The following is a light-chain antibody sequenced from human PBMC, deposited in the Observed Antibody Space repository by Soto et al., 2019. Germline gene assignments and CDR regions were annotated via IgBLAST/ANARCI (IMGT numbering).Light chain of an antibody. CDR2: SDN. V-gene: IGLV1-44*01. J-gene: IGLJ1*01. Sequence: QSVLTQPPSASGTPGQRDTISCSGSRSNIGSNTVNWFQQLPGTAPKLLIYSDNQRPSGVPGRFSGSKSGTSASLAISGLQSEDEADYYCAAWDDSLNGRHVFGTGTKVTVL. CDR1: RSNIGSNT. CDR3: AAWDDSLNGRHV.